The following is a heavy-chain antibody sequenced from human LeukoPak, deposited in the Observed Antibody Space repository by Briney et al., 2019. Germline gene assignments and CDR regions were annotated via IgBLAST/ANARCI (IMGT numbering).Heavy chain of an antibody. CDR3: ARVSGDGPGAFDI. CDR2: IIPIFGTA. V-gene: IGHV1-69*05. Sequence: ASVKVSCKASGGTFSSYAISWVRQAPGQGLEWMGGIIPIFGTANYAQKFQGRVTITTDESTSTAYMELSSLRSEDTAVYYCARVSGDGPGAFDIWGQGTMVTVSS. CDR1: GGTFSSYA. J-gene: IGHJ3*02. D-gene: IGHD3-10*01.